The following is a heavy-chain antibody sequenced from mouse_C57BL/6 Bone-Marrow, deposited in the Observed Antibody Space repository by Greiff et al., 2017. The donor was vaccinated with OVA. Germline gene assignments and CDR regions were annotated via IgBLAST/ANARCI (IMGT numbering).Heavy chain of an antibody. Sequence: VKLQESGPELVKPGASVKISCKASGYTFTDYYINWVKQRPGQGLEWIGWIFPGSGSTYYNEKFKGKATLTVDKSSSTAYMLLSSLTSEDSAVYFCAREAYYGSSYGYWGQGTTLTVSS. J-gene: IGHJ2*01. D-gene: IGHD1-1*01. CDR2: IFPGSGST. CDR1: GYTFTDYY. CDR3: AREAYYGSSYGY. V-gene: IGHV1-75*01.